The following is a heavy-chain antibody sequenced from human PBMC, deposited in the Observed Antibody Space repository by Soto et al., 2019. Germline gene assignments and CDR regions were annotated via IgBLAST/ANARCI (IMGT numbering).Heavy chain of an antibody. CDR2: ISYDGSNK. CDR1: GFTLSSYA. D-gene: IGHD3-3*01. CDR3: ARDRWDFGVVIIGYFDY. J-gene: IGHJ4*02. V-gene: IGHV3-30-3*01. Sequence: QVQLVESGGGVVQPGRSLRLSCAASGFTLSSYAMHWVRQAPGKGLEGVAVISYDGSNKYYADSVKGRFTISRDNSKNTLYLQMNSLRAEDTAVYYCARDRWDFGVVIIGYFDYWGQGTLVTVCS.